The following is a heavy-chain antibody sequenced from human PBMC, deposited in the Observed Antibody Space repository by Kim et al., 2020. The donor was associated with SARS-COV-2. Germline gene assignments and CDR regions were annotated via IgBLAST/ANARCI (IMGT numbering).Heavy chain of an antibody. V-gene: IGHV3-48*03. CDR1: GFTFSRYE. Sequence: GGSLRLSCAASGFTFSRYEMNWVRQAPGKGLEWVSYIDLRGSTIYYADSVKGRFTISRDNAKNSLFLQMDSLRAEDTAMYYCARDVYGGNSFVDGLDMGGRGTVVSVSS. CDR2: IDLRGSTI. CDR3: ARDVYGGNSFVDGLDM. D-gene: IGHD2-21*02. J-gene: IGHJ3*02.